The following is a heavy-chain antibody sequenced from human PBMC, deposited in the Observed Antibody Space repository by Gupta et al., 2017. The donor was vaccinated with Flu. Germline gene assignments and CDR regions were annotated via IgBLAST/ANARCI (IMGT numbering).Heavy chain of an antibody. J-gene: IGHJ6*03. V-gene: IGHV1-69*06. D-gene: IGHD3-9*01. CDR1: GGSFNKDA. CDR3: VRDRLDMGYYYYMDV. CDR2: ITPVYGTT. Sequence: QLQLLQSGAEVKEPGTSVKVSCPASGGSFNKDAISWVRQAPGQGLEWIGGITPVYGTTNYPRRFQGRATITVDRSTDTVTLDLRRMTSDDTAVYYGVRDRLDMGYYYYMDVWGRGNAGTVSS.